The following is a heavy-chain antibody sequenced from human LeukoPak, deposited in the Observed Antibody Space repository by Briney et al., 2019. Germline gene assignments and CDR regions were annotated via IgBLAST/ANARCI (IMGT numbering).Heavy chain of an antibody. D-gene: IGHD6-19*01. J-gene: IGHJ4*02. CDR2: ISGNSGSI. CDR3: AKDNRRHYTSGPNPDSLH. CDR1: GFIFNNYA. Sequence: GGSLRLSCAGSGFIFNNYAMHWVRQPPGKGLEWVSGISGNSGSIDYADSVKGRFTISRDNAKNSLYLQMNSLRVEDTAFYYCAKDNRRHYTSGPNPDSLHWGQGALVTVSS. V-gene: IGHV3-9*01.